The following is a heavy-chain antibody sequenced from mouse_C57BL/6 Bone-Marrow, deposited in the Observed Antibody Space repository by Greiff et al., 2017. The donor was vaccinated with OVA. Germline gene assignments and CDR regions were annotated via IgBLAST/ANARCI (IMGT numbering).Heavy chain of an antibody. V-gene: IGHV1-64*01. CDR3: ARVYYSNPRYAMDY. D-gene: IGHD2-5*01. CDR1: GYTFTSYW. J-gene: IGHJ4*01. Sequence: QVQLQQPGAELVKPGASVKLSCKASGYTFTSYWMHWVKQRPGQGLEWIGMIHPNSGSTNYNEKFKSKATLTVDKSSSTAYMQLSSLTSEDSAGYYCARVYYSNPRYAMDYWGQGTSVTVSP. CDR2: IHPNSGST.